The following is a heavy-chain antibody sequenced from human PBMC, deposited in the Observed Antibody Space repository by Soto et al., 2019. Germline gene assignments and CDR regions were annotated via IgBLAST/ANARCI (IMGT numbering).Heavy chain of an antibody. D-gene: IGHD5-12*01. CDR2: IYYSGST. CDR3: ARGSRGEDGYNPNPTFDY. J-gene: IGHJ4*02. Sequence: QVQLQESGPGLVKPSETLSLTCTVSGGSVSSGSYYWSWIRQPPGKGLEWIGCIYYSGSTNYTPSLKRRVTISVDTSKTQFSLKLSSVTAADTAVYYCARGSRGEDGYNPNPTFDYWGQGTLVTVSS. V-gene: IGHV4-61*01. CDR1: GGSVSSGSYY.